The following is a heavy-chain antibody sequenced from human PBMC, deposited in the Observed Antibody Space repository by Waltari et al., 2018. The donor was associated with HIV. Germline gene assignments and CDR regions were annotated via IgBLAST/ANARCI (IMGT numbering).Heavy chain of an antibody. V-gene: IGHV1-3*01. CDR3: ARTYDILTGFGWFDP. J-gene: IGHJ5*02. Sequence: QVQLVQSGAEVKNPGASVKDSCKASGYTFTTSTIHWVRQAPGQRLEWMGWINAGNGNTKYSQNFQDRVTFTRDTSASTAYMELSSLRSEDTALYYCARTYDILTGFGWFDPWGQGTLVTVSS. D-gene: IGHD3-9*01. CDR1: GYTFTTST. CDR2: INAGNGNT.